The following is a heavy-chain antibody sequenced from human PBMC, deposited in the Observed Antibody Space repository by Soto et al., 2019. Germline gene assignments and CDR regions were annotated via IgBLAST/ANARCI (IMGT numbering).Heavy chain of an antibody. CDR1: EFIFSTYW. J-gene: IGHJ2*01. V-gene: IGHV3-7*01. Sequence: EVQLVESGGGLVQPGGSLRLSCAASEFIFSTYWMSWVRQAPGKGLEWVATIKQEGSETYYVDSVEGRFTISRDNDKNSLHLQMNSLRVEDTAVYDCSMQGRGRFSWYFDLWGRGTLVTVSS. CDR2: IKQEGSET. D-gene: IGHD3-3*01. CDR3: SMQGRGRFSWYFDL.